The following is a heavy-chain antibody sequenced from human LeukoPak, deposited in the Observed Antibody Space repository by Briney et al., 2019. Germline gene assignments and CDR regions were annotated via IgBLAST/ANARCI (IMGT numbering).Heavy chain of an antibody. V-gene: IGHV1-46*03. Sequence: ASVKVSCKASGYTFTSYYMHWVRQAPGQGLEWMGIINPSGGSTSYAQKFQGRVTMTRDTSTSTVYMELGSLRSEDTAVYYCARGGVLRFLEWSGDCFDYWGQGTLVTVSS. CDR2: INPSGGST. CDR1: GYTFTSYY. D-gene: IGHD3-3*01. CDR3: ARGGVLRFLEWSGDCFDY. J-gene: IGHJ4*02.